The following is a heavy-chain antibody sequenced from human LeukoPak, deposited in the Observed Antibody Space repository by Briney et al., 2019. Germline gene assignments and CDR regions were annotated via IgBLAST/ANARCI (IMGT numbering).Heavy chain of an antibody. Sequence: GSLRLSCAASGFTFSSYGMHWIRQPPGKGLEWIGSIYHSGSTYYNPSLKSRVTTSVDTSKNQFSLKLSSVTAADTAVYYCARDYYDSSAYFGYWGQGTLVTVSS. CDR1: GFTFSSYG. J-gene: IGHJ4*02. D-gene: IGHD3-22*01. V-gene: IGHV4-38-2*02. CDR3: ARDYYDSSAYFGY. CDR2: IYHSGST.